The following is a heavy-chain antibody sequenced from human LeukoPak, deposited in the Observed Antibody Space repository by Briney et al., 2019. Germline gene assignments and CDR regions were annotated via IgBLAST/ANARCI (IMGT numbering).Heavy chain of an antibody. Sequence: GGSLRLSCAASGFTFSSYGMHWVRQAPGKGLEWVAFIRYDGSKKHYADSVKGRFTISRDNAKNSLYLQMNSLRAEDTAVYYCASGAYDILTGYYDPSPFWGQGTLVTVSS. CDR3: ASGAYDILTGYYDPSPF. J-gene: IGHJ4*02. CDR2: IRYDGSKK. V-gene: IGHV3-30*02. D-gene: IGHD3-9*01. CDR1: GFTFSSYG.